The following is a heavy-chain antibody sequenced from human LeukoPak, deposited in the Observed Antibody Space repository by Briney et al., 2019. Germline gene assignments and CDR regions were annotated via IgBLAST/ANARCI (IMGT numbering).Heavy chain of an antibody. CDR1: GYTFTGYY. V-gene: IGHV1-2*02. D-gene: IGHD2-2*01. CDR3: ARDWWRGNNQLQRWWFDP. Sequence: ASVKVSCKASGYTFTGYYMHWVRQAPGQGLEWMGWINPNSGGTNYAQKFQGRVTMTRDTSISTAYMELSRLRSDDTAVYYCARDWWRGNNQLQRWWFDPWGQGTLVTVSS. CDR2: INPNSGGT. J-gene: IGHJ5*02.